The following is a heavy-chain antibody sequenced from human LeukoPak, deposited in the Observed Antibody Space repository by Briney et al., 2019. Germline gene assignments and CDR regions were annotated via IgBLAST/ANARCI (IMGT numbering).Heavy chain of an antibody. D-gene: IGHD6-6*01. V-gene: IGHV4-59*01. CDR3: ARGQLVRAGWFDP. CDR2: IHYSGTT. CDR1: GGSISSYY. Sequence: KASETLSLTCTVSGGSISSYYWTWMRQPPGKGLEWIGYIHYSGTTNYNPSLKSRVTISIDTSKNQFSLKLSSVTATDSALYYCARGQLVRAGWFDPWGQGTRVTVSS. J-gene: IGHJ5*02.